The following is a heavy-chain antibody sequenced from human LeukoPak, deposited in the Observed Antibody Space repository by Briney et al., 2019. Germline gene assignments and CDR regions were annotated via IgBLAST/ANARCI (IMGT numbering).Heavy chain of an antibody. CDR1: GYSISSGYY. CDR3: ASLNWILLINPYSSNEVVDEVVDY. V-gene: IGHV4-38-2*01. D-gene: IGHD3-22*01. CDR2: IYHSGST. Sequence: SETLSLTCAVSGYSISSGYYWGWIRQPPGKGLEWIGSIYHSGSTYYNPSLKSRVTISVDTSKNQFSLKLSSVTAADTAVYYCASLNWILLINPYSSNEVVDEVVDYWGQGTLVTVSS. J-gene: IGHJ4*02.